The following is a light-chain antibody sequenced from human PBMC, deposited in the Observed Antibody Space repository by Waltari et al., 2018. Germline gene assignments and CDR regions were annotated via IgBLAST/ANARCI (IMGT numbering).Light chain of an antibody. CDR2: AAT. CDR3: QQYHKWPPGG. J-gene: IGKJ4*01. V-gene: IGKV3-15*01. CDR1: QRVNTH. Sequence: VVTQSPATLSVSPGKTVTLSCRASQRVNTHFAWDQQKPGQATRLLSFAATTRAPGIPSRFGGSGSGTEFTLTITSLQFEDVGVDVCQQYHKWPPGGFGGGTKVEIE.